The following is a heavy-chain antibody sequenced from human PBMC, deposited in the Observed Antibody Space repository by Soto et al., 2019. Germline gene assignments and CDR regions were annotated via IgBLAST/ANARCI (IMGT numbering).Heavy chain of an antibody. CDR2: ISYDGFNR. D-gene: IGHD1-26*01. V-gene: IGHV3-30*01. CDR3: AGVEDEGGSFYD. J-gene: IGHJ4*02. CDR1: GFTFGSYA. Sequence: QVHLVESGGGVVQPGRSLRLSCAASGFTFGSYAMHWVRQAPGGALEWVAVISYDGFNRYYAESVKGRFTISRDNSKNTLYLQMDNLKPDDAAVYFCAGVEDEGGSFYDWSQGTLVTVSS.